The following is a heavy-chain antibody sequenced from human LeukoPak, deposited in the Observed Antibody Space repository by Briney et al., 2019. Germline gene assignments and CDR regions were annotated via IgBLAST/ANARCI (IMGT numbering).Heavy chain of an antibody. V-gene: IGHV1-18*04. CDR2: ISAYNGNT. CDR1: GYTFTSYG. Sequence: ASVKVSCKASGYTFTSYGISWVRQAPGQGLEWTGRISAYNGNTNYAQKLQGRVTMTTDTSTSTAYMELRSLRSDDTAVYYCAREMCGSTSCYWEPLSYGMDVWGKGTTVTVSS. CDR3: AREMCGSTSCYWEPLSYGMDV. J-gene: IGHJ6*04. D-gene: IGHD2-2*01.